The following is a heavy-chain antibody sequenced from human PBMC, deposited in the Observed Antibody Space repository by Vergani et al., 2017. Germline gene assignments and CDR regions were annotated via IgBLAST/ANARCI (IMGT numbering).Heavy chain of an antibody. CDR1: GGSISAGYY. CDR2: ISASGNA. J-gene: IGHJ3*01. Sequence: QVQLQASGPGRVKPSQTLSLTCTMSGGSISAGYYFWSWIRQPAGKGLEWLGHISASGNASHSPSLKTRVSMSVDTSKNQFSLTVTSVTAADTAIYFCARRSGGYYSGGKVPPLRTAFYVWGHGTVVTVSS. CDR3: ARRSGGYYSGGKVPPLRTAFYV. V-gene: IGHV4-61*02. D-gene: IGHD2-15*01.